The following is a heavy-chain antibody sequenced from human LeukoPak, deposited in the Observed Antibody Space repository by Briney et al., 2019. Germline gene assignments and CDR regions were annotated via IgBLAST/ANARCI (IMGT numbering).Heavy chain of an antibody. D-gene: IGHD1-26*01. CDR3: ARSREGAFDI. CDR2: IIPIFGTA. J-gene: IGHJ3*02. CDR1: GGTFSSYA. V-gene: IGHV1-69*05. Sequence: ASVKVSCKASGGTFSSYAISWVRQAPGQGLEWMGGIIPIFGTANYTQKFQGRVTITTDESTSTVYMELSSLRSEDTAVYYCARSREGAFDIWGQGTMVTVSS.